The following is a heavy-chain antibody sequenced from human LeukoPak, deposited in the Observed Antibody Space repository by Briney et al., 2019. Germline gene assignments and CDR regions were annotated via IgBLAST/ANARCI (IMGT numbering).Heavy chain of an antibody. CDR2: INHSGST. CDR3: ARGWGASRHLYFDY. J-gene: IGHJ4*02. V-gene: IGHV4-34*01. CDR1: GGSFSGYY. Sequence: SETLSLTCAVYGGSFSGYYWSWIRQPPGKGLEWIGEINHSGSTNYNPSLKSRVTISVDTSKNQFSLKLSSVTAADTAVYYCARGWGASRHLYFDYWGQGTLVTVSS. D-gene: IGHD6-6*01.